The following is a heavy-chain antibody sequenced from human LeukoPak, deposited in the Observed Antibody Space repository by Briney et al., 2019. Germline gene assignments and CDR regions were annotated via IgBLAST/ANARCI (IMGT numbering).Heavy chain of an antibody. CDR3: ATSGDGQQLVRY. CDR1: GYTLTELS. D-gene: IGHD6-13*01. Sequence: ASVKVSCKVSGYTLTELSMHWVRQAPGKGLEWMGGFDPEDGETIYAQKFQGRVTMTEDTSTDTAYMELSSLRSEDTAVYYCATSGDGQQLVRYWGQGTLVTVSS. V-gene: IGHV1-24*01. CDR2: FDPEDGET. J-gene: IGHJ4*02.